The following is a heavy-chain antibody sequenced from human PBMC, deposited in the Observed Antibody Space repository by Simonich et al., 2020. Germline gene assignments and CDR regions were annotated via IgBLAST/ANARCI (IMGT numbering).Heavy chain of an antibody. D-gene: IGHD3-9*01. CDR2: ISSSGSTI. J-gene: IGHJ4*02. CDR1: GFTFSSYE. V-gene: IGHV3-48*03. CDR3: ASDGAYDTVVTGAY. Sequence: EVQLVESGGGLVQPGGSLRLSCAASGFTFSSYEMNWVRQAPGKGLEWVSKISSSGSTIYDADSVKGRFTISRDNAKNSLYLQMNSLRAEDTAVYYCASDGAYDTVVTGAYWGQGTLVTVSS.